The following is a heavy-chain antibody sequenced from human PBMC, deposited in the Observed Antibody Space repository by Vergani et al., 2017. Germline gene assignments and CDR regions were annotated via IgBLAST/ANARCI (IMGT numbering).Heavy chain of an antibody. Sequence: QVQLQQWGAGLLKPSETLSLTCAVYGGSFSGYYWSWIRQPPGKGLEWNGEINHSGSTNYNPSLKSRVTISVDTSKNQFSLKLSSVTAADTAVYYCARVNYDFWSGYYYYFDYWGQGTLVTVSS. V-gene: IGHV4-34*01. CDR2: INHSGST. CDR1: GGSFSGYY. D-gene: IGHD3-3*01. CDR3: ARVNYDFWSGYYYYFDY. J-gene: IGHJ4*02.